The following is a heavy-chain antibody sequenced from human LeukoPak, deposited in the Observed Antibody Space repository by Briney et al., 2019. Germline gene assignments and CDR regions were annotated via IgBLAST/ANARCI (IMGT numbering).Heavy chain of an antibody. D-gene: IGHD6-6*01. CDR3: ARRGEYSSSFMTFDY. V-gene: IGHV4-59*11. CDR2: IYYSGST. J-gene: IGHJ4*02. CDR1: GGSISSHY. Sequence: SETLSLTCTVSGGSISSHYWTWLRQPPGKGLEWIGYIYYSGSTNYNPSLKSRVTISVDTSKNQFSLKLSSVTAADTAVYYCARRGEYSSSFMTFDYWGQGIVVTVSS.